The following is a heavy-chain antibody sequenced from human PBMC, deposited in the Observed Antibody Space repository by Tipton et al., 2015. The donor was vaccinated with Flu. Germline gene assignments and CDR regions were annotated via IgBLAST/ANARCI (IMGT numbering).Heavy chain of an antibody. V-gene: IGHV4-38-2*02. CDR3: ATSAQVSMHYYSSYGLDV. J-gene: IGHJ6*02. CDR1: GDSISGDYF. CDR2: IHKTGST. Sequence: TLSLTCTVSGDSISGDYFWGWIRQPPGKGLEWIGNIHKTGSTYFNPSLRSRVTFSVDTSKNQFSLRLASVIAADTAVYYCATSAQVSMHYYSSYGLDVWGQGTTVTVSS. D-gene: IGHD2/OR15-2a*01.